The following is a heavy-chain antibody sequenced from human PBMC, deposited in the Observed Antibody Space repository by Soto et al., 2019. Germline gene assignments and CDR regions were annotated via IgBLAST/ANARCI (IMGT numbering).Heavy chain of an antibody. D-gene: IGHD6-19*01. J-gene: IGHJ4*02. V-gene: IGHV4-38-2*02. Sequence: PSETLSLTCAVSGYSISSGYYWGWIRQPPGKGLEWIGSIFHSGSSYSIPSLKSRVTISVDTSKNQFSLKLASVTAADTAVYYCARDPASGWLGHFDSWGQGTLVTVSS. CDR1: GYSISSGYY. CDR3: ARDPASGWLGHFDS. CDR2: IFHSGSS.